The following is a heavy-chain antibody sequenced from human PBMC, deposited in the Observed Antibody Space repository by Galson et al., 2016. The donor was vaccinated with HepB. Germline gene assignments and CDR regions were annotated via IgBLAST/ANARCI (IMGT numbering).Heavy chain of an antibody. CDR3: VRGQVKWYFDL. J-gene: IGHJ2*01. V-gene: IGHV1-69*06. Sequence: SVKASCKASGGTFSSYGVNWVRQAPGQGLEWMGGIIPVLGTANYAQRFQGRVTITADKSTSTAFMELSSLRSEDTAVYYCVRGQVKWYFDLWGRGTLVTVSS. CDR2: IIPVLGTA. CDR1: GGTFSSYG.